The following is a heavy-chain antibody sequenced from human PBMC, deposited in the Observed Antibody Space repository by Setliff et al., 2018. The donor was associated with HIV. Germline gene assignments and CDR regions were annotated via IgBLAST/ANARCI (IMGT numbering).Heavy chain of an antibody. Sequence: SETLSLTCDVSGLSVSSGYGWGWVRQPPGKGLEWIGTIYHSGITQYNPSLKGRVTMSVDSSKNQFCLKLSSVTAADTAVYYCTRGDYDILTGSATGSDSWGQGMWVTVSS. CDR2: IYHSGIT. V-gene: IGHV4-38-2*01. D-gene: IGHD3-9*01. CDR1: GLSVSSGYG. CDR3: TRGDYDILTGSATGSDS. J-gene: IGHJ4*02.